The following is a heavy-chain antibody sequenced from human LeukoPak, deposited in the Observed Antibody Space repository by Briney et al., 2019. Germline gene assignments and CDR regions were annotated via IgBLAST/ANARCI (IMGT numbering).Heavy chain of an antibody. CDR1: GFTFKNYA. Sequence: GGSLRLSCAPSGFTFKNYAMHWVRQAPGRGLEWVADIWYDGSNKYYADSVKGRFTISRDNSKNTLYLQMNSLRAEDTAVYYCARERDDYGDYGGFDYWGQGTLVTVSS. CDR2: IWYDGSNK. V-gene: IGHV3-33*01. J-gene: IGHJ4*02. D-gene: IGHD4-17*01. CDR3: ARERDDYGDYGGFDY.